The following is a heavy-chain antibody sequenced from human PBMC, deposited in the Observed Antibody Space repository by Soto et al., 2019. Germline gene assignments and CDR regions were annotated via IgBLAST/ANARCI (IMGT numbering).Heavy chain of an antibody. Sequence: AETVCLTCTVFGGANSSVGSYWSWIRQPPGKGLEWLGKISHSGTVNYNATLRSRVTISVDKPKNQLSLKLMSVTAADTAVYYCARDYDGFDDWGPGILVTVSA. CDR1: GGANSSVGSY. CDR3: ARDYDGFDD. CDR2: ISHSGTV. J-gene: IGHJ5*02. D-gene: IGHD3-16*01. V-gene: IGHV4-39*07.